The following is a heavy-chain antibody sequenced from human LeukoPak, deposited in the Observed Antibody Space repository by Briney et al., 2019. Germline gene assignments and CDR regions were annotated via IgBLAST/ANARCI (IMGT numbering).Heavy chain of an antibody. V-gene: IGHV1-2*02. CDR2: INPNSGGT. Sequence: ASVKVSCKASGYTFTGYYMHWVRQAPGQGLEWMGWINPNSGGTNYAQKFQGRVTVTRDTSISTAYMELSRLRSDDTAVYYCARAFYDFWSGYYNPHFDYWGQGTLVTVSS. CDR3: ARAFYDFWSGYYNPHFDY. CDR1: GYTFTGYY. D-gene: IGHD3-3*01. J-gene: IGHJ4*02.